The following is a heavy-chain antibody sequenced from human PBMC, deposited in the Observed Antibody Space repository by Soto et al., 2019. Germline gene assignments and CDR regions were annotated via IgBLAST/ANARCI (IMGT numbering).Heavy chain of an antibody. CDR2: IRSKPYGGTT. CDR1: GYTFGDYP. D-gene: IGHD3-3*02. V-gene: IGHV3-49*03. Sequence: GGSLRLSCTPSGYTFGDYPMSWFRQAPGKGLEWVGLIRSKPYGGTTEYVESVKGRFTISRDDSKSIAYLQMNSLKTEDTAVYYCTRRKALVGAAWHFDLWGRGTLVTVSS. J-gene: IGHJ2*01. CDR3: TRRKALVGAAWHFDL.